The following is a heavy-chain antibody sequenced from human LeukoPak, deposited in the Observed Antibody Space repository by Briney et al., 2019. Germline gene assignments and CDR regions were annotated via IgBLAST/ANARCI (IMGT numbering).Heavy chain of an antibody. CDR1: GFTFADYG. CDR3: ARDSSHYLGSSDY. V-gene: IGHV3-23*01. CDR2: ISETGGVT. J-gene: IGHJ4*02. Sequence: PGGSLRLSCIGSGFTFADYGLSWVRQAPGKGLEWVSVISETGGVTHYADSMKGRFTISRDNIKNTLNLRMNSLRAEDTAIYYCARDSSHYLGSSDYWGQGTLVTVSS. D-gene: IGHD6-6*01.